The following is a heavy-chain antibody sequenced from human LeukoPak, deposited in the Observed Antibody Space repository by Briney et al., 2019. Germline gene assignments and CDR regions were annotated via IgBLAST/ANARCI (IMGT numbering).Heavy chain of an antibody. CDR3: ATPGGDSSGYSYDY. V-gene: IGHV1-2*02. D-gene: IGHD3-22*01. J-gene: IGHJ4*02. Sequence: VSEKVSCKASGYTFNGYYIHWVRQAPGQGLEWMGWINPNNGGTNYAQKFQGRVTMTSDTSISTVYMELSTLRFDDTAVYYCATPGGDSSGYSYDYWGQGTLVTFSS. CDR2: INPNNGGT. CDR1: GYTFNGYY.